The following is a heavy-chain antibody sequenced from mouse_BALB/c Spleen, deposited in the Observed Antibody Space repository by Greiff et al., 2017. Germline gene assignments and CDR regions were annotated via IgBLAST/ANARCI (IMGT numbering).Heavy chain of an antibody. Sequence: VQLKESGPELVKPGASVKVSCKASGYAFTSYNMYWVKQSHGKSLEWIGYIDPYNGGTSYNQKFKGKATLTVDKSSSTAYMHLNSLTSEDSAVYYCASGWLLRGWYFDVWGAGTTVTVSS. J-gene: IGHJ1*01. D-gene: IGHD2-3*01. CDR1: GYAFTSYN. V-gene: IGHV1S135*01. CDR2: IDPYNGGT. CDR3: ASGWLLRGWYFDV.